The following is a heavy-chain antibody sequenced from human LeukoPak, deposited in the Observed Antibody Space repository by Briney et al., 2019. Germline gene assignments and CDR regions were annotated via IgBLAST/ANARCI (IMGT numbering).Heavy chain of an antibody. CDR1: GFNFSDFY. Sequence: GGSLRLACAASGFNFSDFYMGWIRHAPGKGLEWISSISNSGGAIYYSDSVKGRFTMSRDNAKNSLFLQVDSLRAEDTALYYCARVRSGYYFDYWGQGTLVTVSS. V-gene: IGHV3-11*01. CDR2: ISNSGGAI. CDR3: ARVRSGYYFDY. D-gene: IGHD3-22*01. J-gene: IGHJ4*02.